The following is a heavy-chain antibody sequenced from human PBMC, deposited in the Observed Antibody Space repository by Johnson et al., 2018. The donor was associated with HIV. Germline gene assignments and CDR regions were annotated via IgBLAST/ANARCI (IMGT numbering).Heavy chain of an antibody. CDR2: LSYDGSNK. CDR3: AKDLGTGDDAFDI. Sequence: QVQLVESGGGVVQPGRSLRLSCIASGFTFSTYGMHWVRQAPGKGLQWVALLSYDGSNKYYADSVKGRFTISRDNSKNTLYLQMNSLRAEDTAVYYCAKDLGTGDDAFDIWGQGTMVTVSS. CDR1: GFTFSTYG. V-gene: IGHV3-30*18. D-gene: IGHD7-27*01. J-gene: IGHJ3*02.